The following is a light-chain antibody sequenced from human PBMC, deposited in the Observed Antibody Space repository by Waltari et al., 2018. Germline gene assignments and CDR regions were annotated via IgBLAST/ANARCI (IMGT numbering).Light chain of an antibody. CDR1: QSMQGY. J-gene: IGKJ4*01. CDR2: HAY. V-gene: IGKV3-11*01. CDR3: QQRADWPLT. Sequence: EIVLTQSPATLSLSPGGRATPSCRASQSMQGYLGWYQPKPGQAPRLLIYHAYNRATGVPARFSGSGSETDFTLTISSLEPEDSAIYYCQQRADWPLTFGGGTTVEIK.